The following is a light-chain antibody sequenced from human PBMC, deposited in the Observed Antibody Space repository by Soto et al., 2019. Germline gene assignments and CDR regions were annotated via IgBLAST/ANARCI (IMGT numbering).Light chain of an antibody. Sequence: EIVFTQSPGTLSLSPGERATLSCRASQTVTNDYLSWYQQKECQAPRLLIYDASTRAAGISDSFSGSGSGRAYTPPISSMEPADFEVYSCQQYGFHPISFGQGTKVDI. V-gene: IGKV3-20*01. CDR2: DAS. J-gene: IGKJ1*01. CDR1: QTVTNDY. CDR3: QQYGFHPIS.